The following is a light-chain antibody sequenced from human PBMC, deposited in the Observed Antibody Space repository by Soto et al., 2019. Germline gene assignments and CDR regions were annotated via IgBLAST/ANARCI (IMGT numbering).Light chain of an antibody. CDR3: SSYATCNPRQHV. Sequence: QSVLTQPASVSGSPGQSITISCPGTSSDVGGYNYVSWYQHHPGKAPKLIIYDVSNRPSGVSIRFSGSKSDNTASLTISGLQPEDEADYHSSSYATCNPRQHVFGTGSMV. CDR2: DVS. J-gene: IGLJ1*01. V-gene: IGLV2-14*03. CDR1: SSDVGGYNY.